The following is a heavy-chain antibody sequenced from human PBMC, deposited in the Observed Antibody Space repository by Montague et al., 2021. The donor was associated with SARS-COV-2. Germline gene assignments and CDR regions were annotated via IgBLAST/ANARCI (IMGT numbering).Heavy chain of an antibody. CDR2: LYITGST. V-gene: IGHV4-4*07. CDR3: ASFPTGLNTVRGVIDN. CDR1: GGSISSYY. D-gene: IGHD3-10*01. Sequence: SETLSLTCTVSGGSISSYYWSWIRQSAGKGLEWIWRLYITGSTNYNSALEGRVTMSVDTSRNQFYLKLTSVTAADTAVDYCASFPTGLNTVRGVIDNWGQGVLVTVSS. J-gene: IGHJ4*02.